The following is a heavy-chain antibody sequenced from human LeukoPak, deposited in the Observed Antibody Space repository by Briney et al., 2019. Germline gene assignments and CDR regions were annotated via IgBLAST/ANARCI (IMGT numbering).Heavy chain of an antibody. J-gene: IGHJ4*02. CDR1: GFTFDDYA. Sequence: GGSLRLSCAASGFTFDDYAMHWVRQAPGKGLEWVSGISWNSGSIGYADSVKGRFTISRDNAKNSLYLQMNSLRAEDMALYYCAKDISEEMATLTLDYWGQGTLVTVSS. CDR3: AKDISEEMATLTLDY. CDR2: ISWNSGSI. D-gene: IGHD5-24*01. V-gene: IGHV3-9*03.